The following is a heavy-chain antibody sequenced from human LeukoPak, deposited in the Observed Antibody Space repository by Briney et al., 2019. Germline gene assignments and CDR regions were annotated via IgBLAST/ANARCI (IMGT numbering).Heavy chain of an antibody. CDR1: GFTFSSYS. V-gene: IGHV3-21*01. Sequence: GGSQRLSCAASGFTFSSYSMNWVRQAPGKGLEWVPSISSSCSYIYYADSVKGRFTISRDNAKNSLYLQMNSLRAEDTAVYYCARDSFWSGYSWSLDYYYGMDVWGQGTTVTVSS. CDR3: ARDSFWSGYSWSLDYYYGMDV. CDR2: ISSSCSYI. D-gene: IGHD3-3*01. J-gene: IGHJ6*02.